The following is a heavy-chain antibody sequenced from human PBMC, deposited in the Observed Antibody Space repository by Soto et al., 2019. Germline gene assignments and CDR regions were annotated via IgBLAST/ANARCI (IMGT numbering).Heavy chain of an antibody. D-gene: IGHD3-10*01. V-gene: IGHV4-30-4*01. J-gene: IGHJ5*02. CDR1: GGSISSGDYY. CDR3: ARERWFGELLSYNWFDP. Sequence: SETLSLTCTVSGGSISSGDYYWSWIRQPPGKGLEWIGYIYYSGSTYYNPSLKSRVTISVDTSKNQFSLKLSSVTAADTAVYYCARERWFGELLSYNWFDPWGQGTLVTVSS. CDR2: IYYSGST.